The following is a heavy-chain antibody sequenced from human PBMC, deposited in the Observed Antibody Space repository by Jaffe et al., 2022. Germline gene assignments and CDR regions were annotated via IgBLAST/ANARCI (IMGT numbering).Heavy chain of an antibody. J-gene: IGHJ4*02. Sequence: QVQLVQSGAEVKKPGASVKVSCKASGYTFTSYYMHWVRQAPGQGLEWMGIINPSGGSTSYAQKFQGRVTMTRDTSTSTVYMELSSLRSEDTAVYYCARAGYSSSWYPGTLPIGDYWGQGTLVTVSS. CDR1: GYTFTSYY. D-gene: IGHD6-13*01. CDR3: ARAGYSSSWYPGTLPIGDY. V-gene: IGHV1-46*01. CDR2: INPSGGST.